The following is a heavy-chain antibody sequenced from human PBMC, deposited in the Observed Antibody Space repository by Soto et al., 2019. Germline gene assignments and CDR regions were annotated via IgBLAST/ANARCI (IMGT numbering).Heavy chain of an antibody. J-gene: IGHJ6*02. D-gene: IGHD3-10*01. CDR2: IWYDGSNK. Sequence: GGSLRLSCAASGFTFSSYGMHWVRQAPGKGLEWVAVIWYDGSNKYYADSVKGRFTISGDNSKNTLYLQMNSLRAEDTAVYYCAREPRGKGYYGMDVWGQGTTVTVSS. CDR1: GFTFSSYG. CDR3: AREPRGKGYYGMDV. V-gene: IGHV3-33*01.